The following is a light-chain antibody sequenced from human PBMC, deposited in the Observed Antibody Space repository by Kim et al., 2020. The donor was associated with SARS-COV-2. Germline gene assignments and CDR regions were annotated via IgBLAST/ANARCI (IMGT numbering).Light chain of an antibody. J-gene: IGKJ2*01. CDR2: YAS. CDR3: LQTSSLPYT. V-gene: IGKV6D-21*02. Sequence: SVPQRDKVTITGRASQSIRMSLHWYQQKPDQSPKLLIKYASQSISGVPSRFSGSGSGTEFTLTINSLEAEDVAAYYCLQTSSLPYTFGQGTKLEI. CDR1: QSIRMS.